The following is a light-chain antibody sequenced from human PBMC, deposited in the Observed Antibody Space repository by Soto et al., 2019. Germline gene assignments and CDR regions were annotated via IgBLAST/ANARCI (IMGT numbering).Light chain of an antibody. CDR2: DIS. Sequence: EVVMTQSPATLSVSPGERATLSCRASQTVSRNLAWYPQRPGQAPSLLIYDISNRATGVPARFSGSGSETEFTLTISSLQSEDFAVDFCQHYNNWPSFGQGTRREIK. CDR1: QTVSRN. V-gene: IGKV3-15*01. J-gene: IGKJ5*01. CDR3: QHYNNWPS.